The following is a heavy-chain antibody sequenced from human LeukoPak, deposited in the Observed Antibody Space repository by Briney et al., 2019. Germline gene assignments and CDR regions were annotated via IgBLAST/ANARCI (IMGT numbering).Heavy chain of an antibody. CDR3: AKLKEAFDI. J-gene: IGHJ3*02. CDR2: MSGTGSYK. V-gene: IGHV3-21*01. D-gene: IGHD1-7*01. Sequence: GGSLRLSCAASGFIFTDYTLTWVRQAPGKGLEWVSTMSGTGSYKSYADSVKGRFTMSRDNANNSVFLQMNSLRAEDTAVYYCAKLKEAFDIWGQGTMVTVSS. CDR1: GFIFTDYT.